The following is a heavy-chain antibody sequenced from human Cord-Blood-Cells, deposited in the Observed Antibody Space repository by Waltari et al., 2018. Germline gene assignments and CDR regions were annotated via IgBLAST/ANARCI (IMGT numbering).Heavy chain of an antibody. Sequence: QVQLQQWGAGLLKPSETLSLTCAVYGGSFSGYYWSWIRQPPGKGLEWIGEIKHSGSTNYTPSLKSRVTISVDTSKNQFSLKLSSVTAADTAVYYCASLGPAAGTPSPDDYWGQGTLVTVSS. CDR3: ASLGPAAGTPSPDDY. CDR1: GGSFSGYY. CDR2: IKHSGST. J-gene: IGHJ4*02. V-gene: IGHV4-34*01. D-gene: IGHD6-13*01.